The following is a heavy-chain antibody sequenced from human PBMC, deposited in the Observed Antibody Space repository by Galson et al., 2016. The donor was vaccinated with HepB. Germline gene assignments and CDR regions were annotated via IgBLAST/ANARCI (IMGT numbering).Heavy chain of an antibody. CDR3: ARDLSSGWYSPYYSYGMDV. CDR1: GFTFSSYS. J-gene: IGHJ6*02. D-gene: IGHD6-19*01. CDR2: ISSSSSTI. V-gene: IGHV3-48*02. Sequence: SLRLSCAASGFTFSSYSMNWVRQAPGKGLEWVSYISSSSSTIYYADSVKGRFTISRDNAKNSLYLQMNSLRDEDTAVYYCARDLSSGWYSPYYSYGMDVWGQGTTVTVSS.